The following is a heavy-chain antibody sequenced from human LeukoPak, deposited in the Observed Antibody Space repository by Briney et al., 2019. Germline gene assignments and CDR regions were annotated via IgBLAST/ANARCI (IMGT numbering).Heavy chain of an antibody. CDR3: AGDRPGEPLEYYFDP. CDR2: INYVGST. D-gene: IGHD1-1*01. Sequence: SETLSLTCSVSGGSIDRTSSYWGWVRQSPGKGLEWIGSINYVGSTYYNPSLKSRVTMSLDTSENQFSLRLSSVTAADTAVYFYAGDRPGEPLEYYFDPWGQGTLVTVSS. V-gene: IGHV4-39*07. CDR1: GGSIDRTSSY. J-gene: IGHJ4*02.